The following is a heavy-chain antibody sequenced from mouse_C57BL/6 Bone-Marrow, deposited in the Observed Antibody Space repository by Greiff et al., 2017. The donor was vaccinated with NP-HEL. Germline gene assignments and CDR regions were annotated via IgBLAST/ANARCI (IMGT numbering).Heavy chain of an antibody. J-gene: IGHJ1*03. CDR2: ITHSGET. Sequence: VKLLESGPGLVKPSQLLFLTCSITGFPITSGYYWIWIRQSPGKPLEWMGYITHSGETFYNPSLQSPISITRETSKNQFFLQLNSVTTEDTAMYYCAGDYDGYWYFDVWGTGTTVTVSS. CDR1: GFPITSGYY. CDR3: AGDYDGYWYFDV. V-gene: IGHV12-3*01. D-gene: IGHD2-3*01.